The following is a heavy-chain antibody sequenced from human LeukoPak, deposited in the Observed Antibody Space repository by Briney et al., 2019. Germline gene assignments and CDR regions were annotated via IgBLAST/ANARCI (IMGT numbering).Heavy chain of an antibody. V-gene: IGHV1-18*01. CDR2: ISAHNGKT. CDR1: GYTFTSYG. Sequence: AASVKVSCKASGYTFTSYGITWVRQAPGQGLEWMGWISAHNGKTNYARKFQGRVTMTTDTYTRTAYMELRSLRSDDTAVYYCARGDVVVSAAVRFDPWGQGTLVTVSS. CDR3: ARGDVVVSAAVRFDP. D-gene: IGHD2-2*01. J-gene: IGHJ5*02.